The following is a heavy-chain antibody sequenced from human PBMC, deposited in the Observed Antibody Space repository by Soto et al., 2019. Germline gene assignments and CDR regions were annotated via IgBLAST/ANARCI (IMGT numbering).Heavy chain of an antibody. J-gene: IGHJ6*02. V-gene: IGHV4-34*01. CDR1: GGSFSDNY. D-gene: IGHD1-26*01. CDR3: ARISGSYYYGMDV. CDR2: INDSGNT. Sequence: PSETLSLTCVVYGGSFSDNYWSWIRQPPGKGLEWIGEINDSGNTNYNPSLKSRVTISGIKSKNQLSLKVSSVTAADTAVYYCARISGSYYYGMDVWGQGTTVTVSS.